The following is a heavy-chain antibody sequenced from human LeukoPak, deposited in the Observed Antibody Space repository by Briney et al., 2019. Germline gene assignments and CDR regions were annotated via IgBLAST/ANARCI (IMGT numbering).Heavy chain of an antibody. V-gene: IGHV1-18*01. Sequence: ASVKVSCKASGYSFTTYSISWVRQAPGQGLEWMGWISVYNGNTNYAQKLQGRVTMTTDTSTSTAYMELRSLRSDDTAVYYCARGVGSSGYYSFDYWGQGTLVTVSS. D-gene: IGHD3-22*01. CDR1: GYSFTTYS. CDR3: ARGVGSSGYYSFDY. CDR2: ISVYNGNT. J-gene: IGHJ4*02.